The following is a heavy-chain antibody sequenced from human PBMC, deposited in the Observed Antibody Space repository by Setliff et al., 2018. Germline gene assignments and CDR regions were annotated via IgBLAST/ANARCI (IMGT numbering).Heavy chain of an antibody. CDR1: GGSFSGYY. V-gene: IGHV4-34*01. CDR2: INHSGST. Sequence: SETLSLTCAVYGGSFSGYYWSWIRQPPGKGLEWIGEINHSGSTNYNPSLKSRVTISVDTSKNQFSLKLSSVTAADTAVYYCARKDSSSWSCDYWGQGTLVTVSS. CDR3: ARKDSSSWSCDY. J-gene: IGHJ4*02. D-gene: IGHD6-13*01.